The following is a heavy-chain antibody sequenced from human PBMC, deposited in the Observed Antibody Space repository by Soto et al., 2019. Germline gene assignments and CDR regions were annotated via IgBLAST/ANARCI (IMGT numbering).Heavy chain of an antibody. J-gene: IGHJ5*02. V-gene: IGHV3-23*01. CDR2: ASARNTNT. CDR1: GFTFSRHV. CDR3: AKGETSHGPRGYSSAWYGWFDP. Sequence: EVQLLESGGGLVQPGGSLRLSCAASGFTFSRHVMSWVRQAPGKGLEWVSAASARNTNTYSADSVRGRFTISRDNSKSTVYLQLGGLRVEDSAVYHCAKGETSHGPRGYSSAWYGWFDPWGQGTLVVVSS. D-gene: IGHD6-19*01.